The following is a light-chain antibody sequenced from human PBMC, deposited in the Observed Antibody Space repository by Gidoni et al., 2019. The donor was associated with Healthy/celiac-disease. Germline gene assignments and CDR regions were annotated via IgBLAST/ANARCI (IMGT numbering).Light chain of an antibody. J-gene: IGLJ2*01. CDR2: DVS. V-gene: IGLV2-14*03. CDR3: SSYTSSSTRVV. Sequence: QSALTQPASVSGSPGQSITISCTGTSSDVGGYNYVSWYQQHPGEAPKLMIYDVSNRPSGVSNRFSGSKSGNTASLTISGLQAEDEADYYCSSYTSSSTRVVFGGGTKLTVL. CDR1: SSDVGGYNY.